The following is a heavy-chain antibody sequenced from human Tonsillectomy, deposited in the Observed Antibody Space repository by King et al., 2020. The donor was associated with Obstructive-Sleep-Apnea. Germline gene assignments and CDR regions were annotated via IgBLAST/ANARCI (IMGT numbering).Heavy chain of an antibody. Sequence: QLVQSGAEVKNPGASVKVSCKASGYTFTSYYMHWLRQAPGQGLEGMGIINPSGGSTSYAQKVQGRVTMTRDTATTTVYMELSSLRSEDTAVYYCARDQGVVGGTGGFDYWGQGTLVTVSS. V-gene: IGHV1-46*01. CDR3: ARDQGVVGGTGGFDY. D-gene: IGHD2-15*01. CDR1: GYTFTSYY. CDR2: INPSGGST. J-gene: IGHJ4*02.